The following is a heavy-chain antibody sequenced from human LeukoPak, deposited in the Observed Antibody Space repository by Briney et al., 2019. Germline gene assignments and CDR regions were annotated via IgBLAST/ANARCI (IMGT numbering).Heavy chain of an antibody. CDR1: GFTFNSYA. Sequence: GGSLRLSCSASGFTFNSYAMHWVRRAPGKGLEYVSAISSNGGSTYYADSVKGRFTISRDNSKNTLYLQMSSLRAEDTAVYYCVKGGYSGYDGLFDYWGQGTLVTVSS. V-gene: IGHV3-64D*06. CDR3: VKGGYSGYDGLFDY. D-gene: IGHD5-12*01. CDR2: ISSNGGST. J-gene: IGHJ4*02.